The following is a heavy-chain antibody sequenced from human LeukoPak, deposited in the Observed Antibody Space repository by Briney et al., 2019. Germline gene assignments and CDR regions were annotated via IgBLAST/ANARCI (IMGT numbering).Heavy chain of an antibody. CDR2: ISSSSSYI. V-gene: IGHV3-21*01. D-gene: IGHD6-6*01. J-gene: IGHJ4*02. CDR1: GFTFSSYS. CDR3: ARDLIAAFDY. Sequence: GRSLRLSCAASGFTFSSYSMNWVRQAPGKGLEWVSSISSSSSYIYYADSVKGRFTISRDNAKNSLYLQMNSLRAEDTAVYYCARDLIAAFDYWGQGTWSPSPQ.